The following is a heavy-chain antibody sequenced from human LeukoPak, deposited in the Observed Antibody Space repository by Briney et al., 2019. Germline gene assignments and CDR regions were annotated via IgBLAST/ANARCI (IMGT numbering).Heavy chain of an antibody. V-gene: IGHV4-59*08. Sequence: PSETLSLTCTVSGGSISSYYWSWIRQPPGKGLEWIGYIYYSGSTNYNPSLKSRVTISVDTSKNQFSLKLSSVTAADTAVYYCARHATYCGGDCLPPFDYWGQGTLVTVSS. CDR1: GGSISSYY. CDR2: IYYSGST. D-gene: IGHD2-21*02. CDR3: ARHATYCGGDCLPPFDY. J-gene: IGHJ4*02.